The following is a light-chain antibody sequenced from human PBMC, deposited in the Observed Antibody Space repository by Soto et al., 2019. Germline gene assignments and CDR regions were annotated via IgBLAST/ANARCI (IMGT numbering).Light chain of an antibody. CDR2: GAS. CDR1: QSVSCGY. CDR3: QQYGSSPVT. V-gene: IGKV3-20*01. Sequence: VLMWCAGALSLSPGERATLSCRASQSVSCGYLAWYQQKPGQTPKLLIYGASTRATGIPDRFTGTRSGTDFTLTISRLEPEDFAVYYCQQYGSSPVTFGQGTKVDIK. J-gene: IGKJ1*01.